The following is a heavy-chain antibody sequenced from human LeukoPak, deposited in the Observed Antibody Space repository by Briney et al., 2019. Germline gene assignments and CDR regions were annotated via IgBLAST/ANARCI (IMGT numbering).Heavy chain of an antibody. V-gene: IGHV3-30*03. CDR2: ISYDGSNK. J-gene: IGHJ4*02. CDR1: GFTLSNYG. D-gene: IGHD6-25*01. CDR3: AIGQPYSSAHYIDY. Sequence: GSPVRLSCGPCGFTLSNYGMLGVRQAPGKGVEGVAVISYDGSNKYYATSVTGRFTISRENSKTTLYLQMNSLRAEDTALYCCAIGQPYSSAHYIDYWGAGTLVTVSS.